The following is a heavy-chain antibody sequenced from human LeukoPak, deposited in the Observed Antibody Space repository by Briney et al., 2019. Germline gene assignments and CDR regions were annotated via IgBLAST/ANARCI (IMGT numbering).Heavy chain of an antibody. D-gene: IGHD1-26*01. J-gene: IGHJ4*02. V-gene: IGHV3-23*01. CDR1: GFTFSTYA. CDR3: AKKHPGTVGATPDY. CDR2: ISGSGVST. Sequence: GGSLRLSCAASGFTFSTYAMTWVRQAPGKGLEWVSVISGSGVSTFSADSVKGRFTISRDNSKNTLYLQMNSLRPEDTAVYYCAKKHPGTVGATPDYWGQGTLVTVSS.